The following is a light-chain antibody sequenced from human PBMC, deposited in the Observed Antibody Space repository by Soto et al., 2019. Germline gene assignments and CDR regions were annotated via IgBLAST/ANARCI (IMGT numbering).Light chain of an antibody. CDR1: QSISSW. V-gene: IGKV1-5*01. CDR3: QQYNIFWT. CDR2: DVS. J-gene: IGKJ1*01. Sequence: DIQMTQSPSTLSASVGDRVTITCRASQSISSWLAWYQQKPGKAPKLLIYDVSTLKSGVPSRFSGSGSGTEFTLTISSLQPVDFATYYCQQYNIFWTFGQGTKVEIK.